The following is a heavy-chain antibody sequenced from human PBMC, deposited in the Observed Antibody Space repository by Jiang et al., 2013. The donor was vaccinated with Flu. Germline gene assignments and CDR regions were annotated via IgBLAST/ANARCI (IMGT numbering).Heavy chain of an antibody. V-gene: IGHV4-59*01. J-gene: IGHJ1*01. CDR1: GVSISGYY. Sequence: LLKPSETLSLTCTVSGVSISGYYWTWIRQPPGERPEWIGYTYNSGNTKYNPSLKNRVTISVDTSKNQFSLKLTSVTAADTAVYYCARAIARQQLGHWGQGTLVTVSS. CDR2: TYNSGNT. D-gene: IGHD6-13*01. CDR3: ARAIARQQLGH.